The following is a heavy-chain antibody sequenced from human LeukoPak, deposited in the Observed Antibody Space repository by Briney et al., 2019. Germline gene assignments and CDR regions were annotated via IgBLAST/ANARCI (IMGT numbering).Heavy chain of an antibody. CDR1: GFTFSSYA. Sequence: PGGSLRLSCAASGFTFSSYAMHWVRQAPGKGLEWVAVMSSDGSKKYYADSVKGRFTISRDNSKNTLYLQMNSLRAEDTAVYYCAKVASADAQARLNYWGQGTLVTVSS. CDR3: AKVASADAQARLNY. CDR2: MSSDGSKK. V-gene: IGHV3-30-3*01. J-gene: IGHJ4*02. D-gene: IGHD6-19*01.